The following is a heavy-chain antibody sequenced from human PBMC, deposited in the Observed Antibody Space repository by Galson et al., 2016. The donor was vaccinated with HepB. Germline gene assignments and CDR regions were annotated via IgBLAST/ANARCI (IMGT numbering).Heavy chain of an antibody. D-gene: IGHD3-22*01. V-gene: IGHV4-31*03. J-gene: IGHJ4*02. CDR1: GGSISSSGYY. CDR2: IYNSGST. CDR3: ARLNYYDRTGFHRLYFFDY. Sequence: TLSLTCTVSGGSISSSGYYWSWIRQHPGKGLEWIGYIYNSGSTHYNPSLTRRVTISVDTSKNQFSLKLSSVTAADTALYFCARLNYYDRTGFHRLYFFDYWGQGTLVTVSS.